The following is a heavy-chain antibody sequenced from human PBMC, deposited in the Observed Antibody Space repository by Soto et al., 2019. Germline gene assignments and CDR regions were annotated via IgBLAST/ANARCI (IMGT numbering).Heavy chain of an antibody. CDR1: GYTFTRSG. V-gene: IGHV1-18*01. Sequence: QVQLVQSGAEVKKPGASVKVSCKASGYTFTRSGISWVRQAPGQGREWMGWISTYNVDTNYAQTFQGRVTMTTDTSTSTAYMELRSLRSDDTAVYYCARAGVAPYYYDGMDVWGQGTSVTVSS. D-gene: IGHD5-12*01. J-gene: IGHJ6*02. CDR3: ARAGVAPYYYDGMDV. CDR2: ISTYNVDT.